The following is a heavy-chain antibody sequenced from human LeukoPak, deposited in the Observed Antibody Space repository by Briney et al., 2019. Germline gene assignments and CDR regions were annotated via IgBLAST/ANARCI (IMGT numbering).Heavy chain of an antibody. CDR1: GGSFSGYY. D-gene: IGHD3-10*01. CDR3: ARVHLLPTYYYGSGSYYKGIYWFDP. J-gene: IGHJ5*02. V-gene: IGHV4-34*01. Sequence: SETLSLTCAVYGGSFSGYYWSWIRQPPGKGLVWIWEINHSGSTKYNPSPKSRVTISVDTSKNQFSLKLSSVTAADTAVYYCARVHLLPTYYYGSGSYYKGIYWFDPWGQGTLVTVSS. CDR2: INHSGST.